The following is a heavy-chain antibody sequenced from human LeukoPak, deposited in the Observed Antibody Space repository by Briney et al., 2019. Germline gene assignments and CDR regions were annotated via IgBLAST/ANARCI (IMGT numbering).Heavy chain of an antibody. D-gene: IGHD1-26*01. V-gene: IGHV4-59*01. CDR2: IYYSGST. CDR3: AREVGAMLGHETPFWFDP. Sequence: PSETLSLTCSVSGGSISSYYWSSIRQPPGKGLEWIGYIYYSGSTNYNPSLKSRVTISVDTPKNQFSLKLSSVTAADTAVYYRAREVGAMLGHETPFWFDPWGQGTLVTVSS. J-gene: IGHJ5*02. CDR1: GGSISSYY.